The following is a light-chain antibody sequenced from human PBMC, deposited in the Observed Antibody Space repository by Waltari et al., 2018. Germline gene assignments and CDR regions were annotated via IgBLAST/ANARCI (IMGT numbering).Light chain of an antibody. V-gene: IGLV2-11*01. CDR3: CSYAGSYFPYV. CDR2: DVS. Sequence: QSALTRPRSVSGSPGQSVTISCTGTSSAVGGYNYVSWYQQHPGKAPKLMIYDVSKRPSGVPDRFSGSKSGNTASLTISGLQAEDEADYYCCSYAGSYFPYVFGTGTKVTVL. J-gene: IGLJ1*01. CDR1: SSAVGGYNY.